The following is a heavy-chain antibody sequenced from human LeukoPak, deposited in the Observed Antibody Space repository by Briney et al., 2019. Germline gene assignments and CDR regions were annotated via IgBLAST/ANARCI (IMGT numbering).Heavy chain of an antibody. V-gene: IGHV1-2*02. CDR1: GYTFTGYY. D-gene: IGHD4/OR15-4a*01. Sequence: ASVKVSCKASGYTFTGYYLFWVRQAPGQGLEWMGWINPNSGATKYAQKLQGRVTLTRDTSIRTTYMELSSLRSDDTAVYYCARDERYSYGDNHYPDLGFWGQGTPVTVSS. J-gene: IGHJ4*02. CDR2: INPNSGAT. CDR3: ARDERYSYGDNHYPDLGF.